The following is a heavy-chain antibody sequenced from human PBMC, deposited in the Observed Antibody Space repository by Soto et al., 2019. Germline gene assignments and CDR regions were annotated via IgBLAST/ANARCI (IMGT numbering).Heavy chain of an antibody. J-gene: IGHJ5*02. CDR2: ISGSGGST. V-gene: IGHV3-23*01. CDR3: AKDSVERLYNYFDP. Sequence: PGGSLRLSCAASGFTFSSYAMNWVRQAPGKGLEWVSVISGSGGSTYYADSVKGRFTISRDNSKNTLYLQMNSLRAEDTAVYYCAKDSVERLYNYFDPWGQGTPVTVSS. D-gene: IGHD1-1*01. CDR1: GFTFSSYA.